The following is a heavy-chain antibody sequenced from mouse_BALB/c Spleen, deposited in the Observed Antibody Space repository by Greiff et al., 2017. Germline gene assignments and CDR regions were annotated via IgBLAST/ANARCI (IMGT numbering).Heavy chain of an antibody. CDR3: TRSLFTTVVYYYAMDY. J-gene: IGHJ4*01. V-gene: IGHV1-69*02. Sequence: QVQLKQPGAELVRPGASVKLSCKASGYTFTSYWINWVKQRPGQGLEWIGNIYPSDSYTNYNQKFKDKATLTVDKSSSTAYMQLSSPTSEDSAVYYCTRSLFTTVVYYYAMDYWGQGTSVTVSS. CDR2: IYPSDSYT. CDR1: GYTFTSYW. D-gene: IGHD1-1*01.